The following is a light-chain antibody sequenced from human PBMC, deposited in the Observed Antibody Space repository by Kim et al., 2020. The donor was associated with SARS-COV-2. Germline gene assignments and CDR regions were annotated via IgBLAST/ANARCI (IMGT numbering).Light chain of an antibody. CDR3: NSRDNNDNVL. V-gene: IGLV3-19*01. Sequence: VALGQTVRITCQGDSLRSYYTTWYQQKPGQAPIVVVYGKNNRPSGIPDRLSGSSSGNTASLTITGTQAGDEADYYCNSRDNNDNVLFGGGTQLTVL. CDR2: GKN. CDR1: SLRSYY. J-gene: IGLJ2*01.